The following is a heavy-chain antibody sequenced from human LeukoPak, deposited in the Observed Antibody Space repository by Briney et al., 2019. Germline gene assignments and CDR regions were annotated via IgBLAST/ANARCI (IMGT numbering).Heavy chain of an antibody. J-gene: IGHJ3*02. CDR2: IYHSGST. D-gene: IGHD2-2*01. V-gene: IGHV4-38-2*01. CDR1: GYPISSGYY. Sequence: PSETLSLTCAVSGYPISSGYYWGWIRQPPGKGLEWIGSIYHSGSTYYNPSLKSRVTISVDTSKNQFSLKLSSVTAADTAVYYCATREGYCSSTSCEAFDIWGQGTMVTVSS. CDR3: ATREGYCSSTSCEAFDI.